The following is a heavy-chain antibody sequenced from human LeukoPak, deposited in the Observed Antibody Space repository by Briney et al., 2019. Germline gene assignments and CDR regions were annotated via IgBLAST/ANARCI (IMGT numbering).Heavy chain of an antibody. CDR3: ARRTLPGYSSGWYGGYFDY. D-gene: IGHD6-19*01. CDR2: ISYDGSNK. CDR1: GFTFSSYA. Sequence: QAGGSLRLSCAASGFTFSSYAMHWVRQAPGKGLEWVAVISYDGSNKYYADSVKGRFTISRDNSKNTLYLQMKRLRAEDTAVYYCARRTLPGYSSGWYGGYFDYWGQGTLVTVSS. J-gene: IGHJ4*02. V-gene: IGHV3-30*01.